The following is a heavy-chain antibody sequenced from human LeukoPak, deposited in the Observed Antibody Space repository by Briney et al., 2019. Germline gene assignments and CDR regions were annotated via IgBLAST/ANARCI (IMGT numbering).Heavy chain of an antibody. D-gene: IGHD5-24*01. CDR3: ARVEEMATMG. Sequence: SETLSLTCTVSGGSISSGDYYWSWIRQPPGKGLEWIGYIYYSGSTYYNPSLKSRVTISVDTSKNQFSLKLSPVTAADTAVYYCARVEEMATMGWGQGTLVTVSS. V-gene: IGHV4-30-4*08. CDR2: IYYSGST. J-gene: IGHJ4*02. CDR1: GGSISSGDYY.